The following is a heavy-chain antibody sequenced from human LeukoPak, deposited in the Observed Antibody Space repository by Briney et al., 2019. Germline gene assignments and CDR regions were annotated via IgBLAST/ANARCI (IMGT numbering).Heavy chain of an antibody. Sequence: SETLSLTCTVSGGSISSSTYYWGWIRQPPGKGLEWIGTIYYSGSTYYNPSLKSRFTISVDTSKNQFSLKLSSVTAADTAVYYCARCTAMAPDAFDIWGQGTMVTVSS. CDR2: IYYSGST. V-gene: IGHV4-39*01. CDR1: GGSISSSTYY. D-gene: IGHD5-18*01. CDR3: ARCTAMAPDAFDI. J-gene: IGHJ3*02.